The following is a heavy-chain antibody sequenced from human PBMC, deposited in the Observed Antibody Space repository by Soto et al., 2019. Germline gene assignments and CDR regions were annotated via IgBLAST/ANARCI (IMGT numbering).Heavy chain of an antibody. D-gene: IGHD2-2*01. CDR2: INPSGGST. V-gene: IGHV1-46*01. CDR3: ARAQVPAAPTYYYYYGMDV. Sequence: GASVKVSCKASGYTFTSYYMHWVRQAPGQGLEWMGIINPSGGSTSYAQKFQGRVTMTRDTSTSTVYMELSSLRSEDTAVYYCARAQVPAAPTYYYYYGMDVWGQGTTVTVSS. CDR1: GYTFTSYY. J-gene: IGHJ6*02.